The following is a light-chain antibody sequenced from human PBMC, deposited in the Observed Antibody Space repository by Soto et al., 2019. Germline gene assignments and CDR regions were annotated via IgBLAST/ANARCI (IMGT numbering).Light chain of an antibody. J-gene: IGKJ1*01. Sequence: EVVLTQSPGTLSLSPGERATLSCRASQTVSSGYLAWYQQKPGQSPRLLIYGASSRATGIPARFSGSGSGTDFTLTISRLEPEDFAVYYCQQYGSSPRTF. V-gene: IGKV3-20*01. CDR1: QTVSSGY. CDR3: QQYGSSPRT. CDR2: GAS.